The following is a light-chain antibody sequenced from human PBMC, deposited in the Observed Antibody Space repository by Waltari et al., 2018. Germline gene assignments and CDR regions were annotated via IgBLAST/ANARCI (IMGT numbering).Light chain of an antibody. CDR3: QAWDSSTYHVV. CDR1: KLGATH. Sequence: SYELTQPPSVSVSPGQTASIPCSGDKLGATHACWYQQKPGQSPVVVLYQDTKRPSGIPERFSGSNSGNTATLTISGTQAMDEADYYCQAWDSSTYHVVFGGGTKLTVL. J-gene: IGLJ2*01. V-gene: IGLV3-1*01. CDR2: QDT.